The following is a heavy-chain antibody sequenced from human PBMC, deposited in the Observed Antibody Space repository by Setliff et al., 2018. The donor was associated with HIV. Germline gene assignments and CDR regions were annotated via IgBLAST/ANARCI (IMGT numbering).Heavy chain of an antibody. D-gene: IGHD1-26*01. J-gene: IGHJ4*02. CDR2: VYPGDSTT. CDR1: GYSFGDYW. Sequence: GESLKISCKGSGYSFGDYWIAWVRQMPGKGLEWMGIVYPGDSTTRYSPSLEGQVTISADRSITTAYLQWDSLKASDTAMYYCTRRRRAPGIEDLEAYWGQGTLVTVSS. CDR3: TRRRRAPGIEDLEAY. V-gene: IGHV5-51*01.